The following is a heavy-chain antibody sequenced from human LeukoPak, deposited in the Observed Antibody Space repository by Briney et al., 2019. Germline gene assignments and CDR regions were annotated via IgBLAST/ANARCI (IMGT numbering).Heavy chain of an antibody. D-gene: IGHD4-17*01. V-gene: IGHV5-51*01. Sequence: GESLKISCKGSGYSLTSYWIGWVRQMPGKGLEWMGIIYPGDSDTRYSPSFQGQVTISADKSISTAYLQWSSLKASDTAMYYCARQMTTVTGRDAFDIWGQGTMVTVSS. CDR3: ARQMTTVTGRDAFDI. CDR1: GYSLTSYW. J-gene: IGHJ3*02. CDR2: IYPGDSDT.